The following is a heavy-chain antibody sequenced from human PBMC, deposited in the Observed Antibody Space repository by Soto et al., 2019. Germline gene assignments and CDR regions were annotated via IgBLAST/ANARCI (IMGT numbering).Heavy chain of an antibody. J-gene: IGHJ4*02. CDR1: GVSISSYY. Sequence: PSETLSLTCTFSGVSISSYYWSCIRQPPGKGLEWIGYIYYSGSTNYNPYLKSRVTISVDTSKNQFSLKLSSVTAADTAVYYCAGVLAAAGTGGLDYWGQGTLVTVSS. D-gene: IGHD6-13*01. CDR2: IYYSGST. V-gene: IGHV4-59*01. CDR3: AGVLAAAGTGGLDY.